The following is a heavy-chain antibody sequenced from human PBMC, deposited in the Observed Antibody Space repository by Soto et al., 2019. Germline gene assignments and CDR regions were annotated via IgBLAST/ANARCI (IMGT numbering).Heavy chain of an antibody. V-gene: IGHV3-15*01. CDR1: GFTFSNAW. CDR3: NTDLLLWTFDY. D-gene: IGHD3-10*01. J-gene: IGHJ4*02. CDR2: IKSKTDGGTT. Sequence: GGSLRLSCAASGFTFSNAWMSWVRQAPGKGLEWVGRIKSKTDGGTTDYAAPVKGRFTISRDDSKNTLYLQMNSLKTDDTAVYYCNTDLLLWTFDYWGQGTLVTVSS.